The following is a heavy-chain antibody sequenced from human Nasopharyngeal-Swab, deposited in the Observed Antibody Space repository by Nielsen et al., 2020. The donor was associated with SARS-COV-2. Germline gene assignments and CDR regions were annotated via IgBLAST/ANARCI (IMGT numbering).Heavy chain of an antibody. CDR2: VKQDGSEK. D-gene: IGHD6-13*01. CDR3: ARAGGSSWHFDY. CDR1: GFTFSSYW. Sequence: GVLKISCAASGFTFSSYWMNWVRQAPGKGLEWVANVKQDGSEKYYVDSVKGRFTISRDNAKNSLYLQMNSLRAEDTAVYYCARAGGSSWHFDYWGQGTLVTVSS. J-gene: IGHJ4*02. V-gene: IGHV3-7*01.